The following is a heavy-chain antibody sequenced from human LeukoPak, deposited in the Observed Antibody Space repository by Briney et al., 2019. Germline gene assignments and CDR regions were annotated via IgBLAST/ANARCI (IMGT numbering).Heavy chain of an antibody. D-gene: IGHD2-21*01. CDR1: GGSISSYY. V-gene: IGHV4-59*01. CDR3: SRREKPGILVY. Sequence: SETLSLTCTVSGGSISSYYWSWIRQPPGKGLEWIGYIYYSGSTNYNPSLKSRVTITVDTSKNQFSLQLSSCTAASADAALFSRREKPGILVYWGKGTLVTVSS. J-gene: IGHJ4*02. CDR2: IYYSGST.